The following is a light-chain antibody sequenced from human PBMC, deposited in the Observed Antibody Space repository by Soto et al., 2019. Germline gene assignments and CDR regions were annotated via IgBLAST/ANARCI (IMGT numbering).Light chain of an antibody. J-gene: IGKJ2*01. CDR3: QQSYSTPRT. CDR1: QSISSY. Sequence: DIQMTQSPSSLSASVGDRVTITRRARQSISSYLNWYQQKPGKAPKLLIYAASSLQSGVPSRFSGSGSGTDFTLTISSLQPEDFATYYCQQSYSTPRTFGQGTKLEIK. V-gene: IGKV1-39*01. CDR2: AAS.